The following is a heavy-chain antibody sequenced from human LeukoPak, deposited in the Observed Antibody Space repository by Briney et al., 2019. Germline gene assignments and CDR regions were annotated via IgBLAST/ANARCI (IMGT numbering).Heavy chain of an antibody. D-gene: IGHD5-18*01. Sequence: SETLSLTCAVYGGSFSGYYWSWIRQPPGRGLEWIGEVTHTGTTNYNPSLKSRVTISVGTTKNQFSLKLNSVTAADTAVYYCARHRGYTFGDYWGQGTLVTVSS. CDR3: ARHRGYTFGDY. J-gene: IGHJ4*02. CDR1: GGSFSGYY. CDR2: VTHTGTT. V-gene: IGHV4-34*01.